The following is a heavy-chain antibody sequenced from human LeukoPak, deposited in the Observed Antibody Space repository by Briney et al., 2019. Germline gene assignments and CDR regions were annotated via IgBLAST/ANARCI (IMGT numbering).Heavy chain of an antibody. Sequence: PSETLSLTCSVSGGSVSSGSYYWSWIRQPPGKGLEWIGYIYYSGSTNYNPSLKRRVTISVDTSKNQFSLKLSSVTAADTAVYYCAREYYYGSGSYPCFDYWGQGTLVTVSS. J-gene: IGHJ4*02. D-gene: IGHD3-10*01. CDR2: IYYSGST. CDR1: GGSVSSGSYY. CDR3: AREYYYGSGSYPCFDY. V-gene: IGHV4-61*01.